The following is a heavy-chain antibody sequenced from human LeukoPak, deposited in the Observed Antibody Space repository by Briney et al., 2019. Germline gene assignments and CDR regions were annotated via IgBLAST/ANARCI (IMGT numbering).Heavy chain of an antibody. Sequence: GGSPRLSCATSGFIFGNYWMHWVRQAPGKGLVWVSRINNDGSSTTYADSVKGRFTISRDNARNTLYLQMNSLRAEDTAVYSCARDGISCSGGHCYFASWGQGTLVTVSS. CDR1: GFIFGNYW. J-gene: IGHJ4*02. D-gene: IGHD2-15*01. CDR2: INNDGSST. CDR3: ARDGISCSGGHCYFAS. V-gene: IGHV3-74*01.